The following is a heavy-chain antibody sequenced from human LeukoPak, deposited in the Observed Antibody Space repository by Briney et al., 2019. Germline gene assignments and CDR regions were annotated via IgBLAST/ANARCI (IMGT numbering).Heavy chain of an antibody. CDR1: GGSISSYY. D-gene: IGHD4-23*01. CDR2: IYYSGST. J-gene: IGHJ4*02. Sequence: KPSETLSLTCTVSGGSISSYYWSWIRQPPGKGLEWVGYIYYSGSTNYNPSLKSRVTISVDTSKNQFSLKLSSVTAADTAVYYCARAKPHYGRNSNFAYGGQGTLVTVSS. V-gene: IGHV4-59*01. CDR3: ARAKPHYGRNSNFAY.